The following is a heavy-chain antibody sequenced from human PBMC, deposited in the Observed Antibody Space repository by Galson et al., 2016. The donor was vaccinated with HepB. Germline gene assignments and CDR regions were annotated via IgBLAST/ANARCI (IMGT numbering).Heavy chain of an antibody. CDR2: INPKSGGT. D-gene: IGHD6-13*01. V-gene: IGHV1-2*02. Sequence: SVKVSCKASGYTFTDYYMHWVRQAPGQGLEWMGWINPKSGGTNFAQKFQGRVTITRDTSISTAYMELSRLRFDDTAVDYCATPRYVSTAAAGTFDCWGQGTLVTVSS. CDR1: GYTFTDYY. CDR3: ATPRYVSTAAAGTFDC. J-gene: IGHJ4*02.